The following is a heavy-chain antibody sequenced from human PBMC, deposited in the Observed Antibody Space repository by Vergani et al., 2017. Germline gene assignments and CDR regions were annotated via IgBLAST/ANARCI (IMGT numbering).Heavy chain of an antibody. CDR2: ISYDGSNK. D-gene: IGHD3-10*01. CDR3: AKSPRSSPGYYYYYMDV. CDR1: GFTFSSYG. Sequence: QVQLVESGGGVVQPGRSLRLSCAASGFTFSSYGMHWVRQAPGKGLEWVAVISYDGSNKYYADSVKGRFTISRDNSKNTLYLQMNSLRAEDTAVYYCAKSPRSSPGYYYYYMDVWGKGTTVTGSS. V-gene: IGHV3-30*18. J-gene: IGHJ6*03.